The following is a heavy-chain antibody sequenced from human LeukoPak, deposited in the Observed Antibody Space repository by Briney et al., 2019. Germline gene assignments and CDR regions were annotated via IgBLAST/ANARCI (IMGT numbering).Heavy chain of an antibody. V-gene: IGHV3-33*01. CDR3: ARHNEMTH. Sequence: GGSLRLSCAASAFTFSSFGMHWVRQAPGKGLEWVAVIWYDGSNKYYADSVEGRFTISRDNSKNTLYLQMNSLRAEDTAVYYCARHNEMTHWGQGTLVTVSS. D-gene: IGHD5-24*01. CDR2: IWYDGSNK. CDR1: AFTFSSFG. J-gene: IGHJ1*01.